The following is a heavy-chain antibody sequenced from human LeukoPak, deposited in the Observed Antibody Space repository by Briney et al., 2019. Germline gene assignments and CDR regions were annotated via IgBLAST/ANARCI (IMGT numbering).Heavy chain of an antibody. D-gene: IGHD2-15*01. CDR3: AVERGGCRAVTCYAFNH. J-gene: IGHJ4*02. CDR2: IKSKVDGGTT. V-gene: IGHV3-15*01. CDR1: GFSFSDGW. Sequence: GESLRLSCAGPGFSFSDGWMGWVRQAPGKGLEWVGRIKSKVDGGTTDYAAPVKGRFTISRDDSQNKLFLQMNSLEIGDTAVYYCAVERGGCRAVTCYAFNHWGQGTLVTVSS.